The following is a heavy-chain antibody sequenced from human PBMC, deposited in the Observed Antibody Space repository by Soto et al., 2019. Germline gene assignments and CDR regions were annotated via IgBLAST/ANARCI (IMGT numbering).Heavy chain of an antibody. CDR1: GYIFITYG. V-gene: IGHV1-18*01. CDR2: ISPYNGNT. J-gene: IGHJ4*02. Sequence: ASVKVSCKASGYIFITYGISWVRQAPGQGLEWMGRISPYNGNTNYAQNLQGRVTMTTDTSTSTAYMELRSLRSDDTAVYYCVRLEAAAGKDYWGQGTLVTVSS. CDR3: VRLEAAAGKDY. D-gene: IGHD6-13*01.